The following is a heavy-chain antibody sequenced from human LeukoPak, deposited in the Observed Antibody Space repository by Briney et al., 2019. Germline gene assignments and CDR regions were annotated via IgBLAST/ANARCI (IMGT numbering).Heavy chain of an antibody. V-gene: IGHV3-30*03. Sequence: GRSLRLSCAASGFTFSSYGMHWVRQAPGKGLAWVAVISYDGSNKYYADSVKGRFTISRDNAKNSLYLQMNSLRAEDTAVYYCARDLGSGYYPNDAFDIWGQGTMVTVSS. CDR1: GFTFSSYG. CDR2: ISYDGSNK. D-gene: IGHD3-3*01. J-gene: IGHJ3*02. CDR3: ARDLGSGYYPNDAFDI.